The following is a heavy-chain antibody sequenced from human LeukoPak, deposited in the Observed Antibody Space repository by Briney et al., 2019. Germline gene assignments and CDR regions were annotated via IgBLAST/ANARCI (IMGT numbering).Heavy chain of an antibody. J-gene: IGHJ4*02. CDR3: ARAKYSSRWSLDY. CDR1: GFTFSIYW. Sequence: GGSLRLSCATSGFTFSIYWMQWVRQVPGKGLVLVSRIDSNGGGATYADSVKGRFTTSRDNGNNTMYLQMNSLRAEDTAIYYCARAKYSSRWSLDYWGQGALVTVSS. D-gene: IGHD6-13*01. V-gene: IGHV3-74*03. CDR2: IDSNGGGA.